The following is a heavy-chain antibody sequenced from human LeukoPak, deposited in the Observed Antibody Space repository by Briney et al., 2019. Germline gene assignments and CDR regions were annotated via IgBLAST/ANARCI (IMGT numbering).Heavy chain of an antibody. Sequence: GGSVSLSCAACVFTLHSQCMRCVRQAPGKALEGVANIIKDETRNYYDASVKSRFTISIDNAKNPLYLQMTGVRGEDTAIYFCARCNSFDTRWCDWFGAWGQGTLVTVSS. CDR3: ARCNSFDTRWCDWFGA. J-gene: IGHJ5*02. D-gene: IGHD2/OR15-2a*01. CDR2: IIKDETRN. V-gene: IGHV3-7*01. CDR1: VFTLHSQC.